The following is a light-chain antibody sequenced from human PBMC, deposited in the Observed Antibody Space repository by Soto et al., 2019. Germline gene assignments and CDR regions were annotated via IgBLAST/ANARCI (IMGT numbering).Light chain of an antibody. V-gene: IGKV3-20*01. CDR2: GAS. J-gene: IGKJ4*01. CDR3: QQYGSPLT. Sequence: EIVLTQSPATLSLSPGERAALSCRASQSVSSSYLAWYQQKPGQAPRLLIYGASSRATGLPDRFSGSGSGTDFPPTIRRMQPEDFAVYYRQQYGSPLTFGRGTKVDIK. CDR1: QSVSSSY.